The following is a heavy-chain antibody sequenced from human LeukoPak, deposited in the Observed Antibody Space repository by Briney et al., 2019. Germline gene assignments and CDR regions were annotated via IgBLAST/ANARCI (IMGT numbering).Heavy chain of an antibody. D-gene: IGHD3-22*01. Sequence: GRSLRLPCAASGFTFSSYAMHWVRQAPGKGLEWVAVISYDGSNKYYADSVKGRFTISRDNSKNTLYLQMNSLRAEDTAVYYCARGDWRPVDTMIVVPGGFDPWGQGTLVTVSS. J-gene: IGHJ5*02. CDR1: GFTFSSYA. CDR2: ISYDGSNK. CDR3: ARGDWRPVDTMIVVPGGFDP. V-gene: IGHV3-30-3*01.